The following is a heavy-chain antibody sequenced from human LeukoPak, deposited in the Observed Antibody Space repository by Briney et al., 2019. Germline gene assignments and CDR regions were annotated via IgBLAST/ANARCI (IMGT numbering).Heavy chain of an antibody. Sequence: GGSLRLSCAASGFTFRSYGMHWVRQAPGKGLEWVAVISYDGRSGDYGDSVKGRFTISRDNSKNTLYLQMNSLRAEDTAVYYCASQRASSGWYYFDYWGQGTLVTVSS. J-gene: IGHJ4*02. V-gene: IGHV3-30*03. CDR3: ASQRASSGWYYFDY. CDR2: ISYDGRSG. CDR1: GFTFRSYG. D-gene: IGHD6-19*01.